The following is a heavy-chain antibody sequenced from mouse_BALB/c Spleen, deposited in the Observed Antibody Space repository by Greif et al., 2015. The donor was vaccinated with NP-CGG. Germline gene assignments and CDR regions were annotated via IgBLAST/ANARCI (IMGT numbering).Heavy chain of an antibody. CDR3: ARDRDYDGDWYFDV. Sequence: DVMLVESGGGLVQPGGSLKLSCAASGFTFSSHGMSWVRQTPDKRLELVATINSNGGSTYYPDSVKGRFTISRDNAKNTLYLQMSSLKSEDTAMYYCARDRDYDGDWYFDVWGAGTTVTVSS. V-gene: IGHV5-6-3*01. D-gene: IGHD2-4*01. J-gene: IGHJ1*01. CDR2: INSNGGST. CDR1: GFTFSSHG.